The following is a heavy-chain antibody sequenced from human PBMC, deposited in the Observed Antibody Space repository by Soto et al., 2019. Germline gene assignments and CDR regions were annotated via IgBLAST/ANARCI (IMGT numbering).Heavy chain of an antibody. CDR3: ARDSLAARPGWFDP. Sequence: ASVKVSCKPSGYTFITYGISWVRQAPGQGLEWMGWISVYNGNTKYGQKFQGRVTMTTDTSTNTAYMELRSLRSDDTAVYYCARDSLAARPGWFDPWGQGTLITVSS. V-gene: IGHV1-18*01. CDR1: GYTFITYG. D-gene: IGHD6-6*01. CDR2: ISVYNGNT. J-gene: IGHJ5*02.